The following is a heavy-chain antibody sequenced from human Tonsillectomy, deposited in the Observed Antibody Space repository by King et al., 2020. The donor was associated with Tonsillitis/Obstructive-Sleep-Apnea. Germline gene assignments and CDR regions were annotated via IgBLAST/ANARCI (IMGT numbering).Heavy chain of an antibody. J-gene: IGHJ4*02. Sequence: VQLQQWGAGLLKPSENLSLNCAVYGGSFSDYYWSWIRQPPGKGLEWIGEINPSGRTNYNPSLTSRVTMLGDTSKNQFSLKLNYVTAADTAVYYCARGDILTGYYASTDFDYWGQGTLVTVSS. D-gene: IGHD3-9*01. CDR1: GGSFSDYY. CDR2: INPSGRT. CDR3: ARGDILTGYYASTDFDY. V-gene: IGHV4-34*01.